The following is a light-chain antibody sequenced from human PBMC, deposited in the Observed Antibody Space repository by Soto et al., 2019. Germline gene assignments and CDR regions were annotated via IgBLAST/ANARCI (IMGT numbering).Light chain of an antibody. V-gene: IGKV1-33*01. CDR1: QDISDS. CDR2: DAS. CDR3: HQYTYPPRT. J-gene: IGKJ4*01. Sequence: DIQMTQSPSSLSASVGDRITITCQASQDISDSLNWYQQKPGRAPNLLIYDASNLEIGVPSRFSGSGSGTDLTFTITGLQPEDIATSYCHQYTYPPRTFGGGTKVDIK.